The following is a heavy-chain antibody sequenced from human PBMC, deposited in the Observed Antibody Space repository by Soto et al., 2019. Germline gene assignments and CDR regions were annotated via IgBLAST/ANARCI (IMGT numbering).Heavy chain of an antibody. CDR1: GYTFIRYG. J-gene: IGHJ6*02. V-gene: IGHV1-18*01. D-gene: IGHD3-16*01. Sequence: GASVKVCCKASGYTFIRYGITWGREAPGQGVEWVGGSSRYNDYTIYAQKLQGTVTMPTDTSTRTVYLDLRSLKSDDTAVYYCARGGYYDNTWGKLSHYGLDVWGQGTSVTVS. CDR2: SSRYNDYT. CDR3: ARGGYYDNTWGKLSHYGLDV.